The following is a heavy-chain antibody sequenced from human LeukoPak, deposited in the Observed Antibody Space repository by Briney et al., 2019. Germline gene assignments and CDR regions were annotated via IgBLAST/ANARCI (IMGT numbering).Heavy chain of an antibody. J-gene: IGHJ4*02. CDR3: AKVIGGILLQPYY. D-gene: IGHD2-21*01. CDR2: ISGGSINT. Sequence: GGSLRLFCAASGFTFSTSAMNWVRQAPGKGLEWVSAISGGSINTYYADSVKGRFTISRDDSKSTLYLQMNSLRAEDTAVYYCAKVIGGILLQPYYWGQGTLVTVSS. CDR1: GFTFSTSA. V-gene: IGHV3-23*01.